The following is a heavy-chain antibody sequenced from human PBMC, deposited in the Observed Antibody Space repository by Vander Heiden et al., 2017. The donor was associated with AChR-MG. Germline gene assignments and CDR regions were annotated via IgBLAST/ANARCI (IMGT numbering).Heavy chain of an antibody. CDR1: GGTFSSYA. CDR3: ATEASVAGTYNYYYGMDV. Sequence: QVQLVQSVAEVKQPGSSVKVSCKASGGTFSSYAISWGRQAPGQGLEWMGGIIPSLGTANYAQKFQGRVTITADKSTSTAYMELSSLRSEDTAVYYCATEASVAGTYNYYYGMDVWGQGTTVTVSS. J-gene: IGHJ6*02. D-gene: IGHD6-19*01. V-gene: IGHV1-69*06. CDR2: IIPSLGTA.